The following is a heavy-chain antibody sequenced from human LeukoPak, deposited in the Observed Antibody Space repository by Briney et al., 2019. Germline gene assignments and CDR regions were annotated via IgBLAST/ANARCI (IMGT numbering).Heavy chain of an antibody. J-gene: IGHJ6*02. CDR1: GGSISSYY. CDR3: ARSVVVPAAMETYYYYGMDV. D-gene: IGHD2-2*01. Sequence: PSETLSLTCTVSGGSISSYYWSWIRQPPGKGLEWIGYIYYSGSTNYNPSLKSRVTISVDTSKNQFSLKLSSVTAADTAVYYCARSVVVPAAMETYYYYGMDVWGQGTTVTVSS. CDR2: IYYSGST. V-gene: IGHV4-59*12.